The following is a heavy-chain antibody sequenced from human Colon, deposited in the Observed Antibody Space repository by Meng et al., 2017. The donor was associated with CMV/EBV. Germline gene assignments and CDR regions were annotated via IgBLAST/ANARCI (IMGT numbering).Heavy chain of an antibody. CDR3: ASDQRGGSSWSGYYGMDV. CDR1: SYSISSDFY. J-gene: IGHJ6*02. V-gene: IGHV4-38-2*02. D-gene: IGHD6-13*01. CDR2: IYHNGAT. Sequence: GSLRLSCTVSSYSISSDFYWGWIRQPPGKGLEGIGSIYHNGATYYNPSVKSRVTISVDTSKNKFSLKLSSVTAADTAVYYCASDQRGGSSWSGYYGMDVWGQGTTVTVSS.